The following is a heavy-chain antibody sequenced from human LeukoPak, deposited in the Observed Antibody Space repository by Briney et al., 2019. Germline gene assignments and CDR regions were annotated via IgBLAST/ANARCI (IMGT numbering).Heavy chain of an antibody. CDR2: INPNSGGT. Sequence: GASVKVSCKASGYTFTGYYMHWVRQAPGQGFEWMGWINPNSGGTNYAQKFQGRVTMTRDTSISTAYMELSRLRSDDTAVYYCARTYSSYLKQYYYYYYYMDVWGKGTTVTVSS. V-gene: IGHV1-2*02. J-gene: IGHJ6*03. CDR1: GYTFTGYY. CDR3: ARTYSSYLKQYYYYYYYMDV. D-gene: IGHD6-6*01.